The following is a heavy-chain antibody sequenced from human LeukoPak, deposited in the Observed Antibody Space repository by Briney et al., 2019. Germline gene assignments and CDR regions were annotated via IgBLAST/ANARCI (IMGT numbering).Heavy chain of an antibody. CDR1: GFTFSSCA. CDR3: AKESYYDFWSGYYSHTIDY. V-gene: IGHV3-23*01. D-gene: IGHD3-3*01. CDR2: ISGSGGST. J-gene: IGHJ4*02. Sequence: GGSLRLSCAASGFTFSSCAMSWVRQAPGKGLEWVSAISGSGGSTYYADSVKGRFTISRDNSKNTLYLQMNSLRAEDTAVYYCAKESYYDFWSGYYSHTIDYWGQGTLVTVSS.